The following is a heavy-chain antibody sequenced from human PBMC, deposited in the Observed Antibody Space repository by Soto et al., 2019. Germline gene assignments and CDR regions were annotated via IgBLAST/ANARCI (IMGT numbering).Heavy chain of an antibody. CDR2: LSDSGGSR. CDR1: GFTFSSHA. V-gene: IGHV3-23*01. Sequence: EVQLLESGGGLVQPGGSLRLSCTASGFTFSSHAMTWVRQAPGKGLEWVSGLSDSGGSRYYADSVKGRFTIFRDNSMNTLYLQMNTLRAEDTAVYYCAKVSSSWYAGFFDLWGQGTLVTVSS. J-gene: IGHJ4*02. D-gene: IGHD6-13*01. CDR3: AKVSSSWYAGFFDL.